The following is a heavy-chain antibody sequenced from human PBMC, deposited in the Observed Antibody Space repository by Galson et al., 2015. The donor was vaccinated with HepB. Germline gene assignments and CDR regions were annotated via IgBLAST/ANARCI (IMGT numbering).Heavy chain of an antibody. CDR3: ARDRSGEGITMIVVVPSPGYYMDV. CDR2: INPSGGST. CDR1: GYTFTSYY. J-gene: IGHJ6*03. V-gene: IGHV1-46*03. Sequence: SVKVSCKAFGYTFTSYYMHWVRQAPGQGLEWMGIINPSGGSTSYAQKFQGRVTMTRDTSTSTVYMELSSLRSEDTAVYYCARDRSGEGITMIVVVPSPGYYMDVWGKGTTVTVSS. D-gene: IGHD3-22*01.